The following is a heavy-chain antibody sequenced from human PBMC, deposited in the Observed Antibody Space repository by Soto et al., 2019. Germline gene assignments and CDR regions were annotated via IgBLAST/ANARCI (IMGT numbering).Heavy chain of an antibody. Sequence: QVQLQESGPGLVKPSETLSLTCTVSGGSISSYYWSWIRQPPGKGLEWIGYIYYSGSTNYNPSLKSRVTISVDTSKNQFSLKLSSVTAAGTAVYYCARGWGGYFQHWGQGTLVTVSS. CDR3: ARGWGGYFQH. V-gene: IGHV4-59*01. CDR1: GGSISSYY. J-gene: IGHJ1*01. D-gene: IGHD7-27*01. CDR2: IYYSGST.